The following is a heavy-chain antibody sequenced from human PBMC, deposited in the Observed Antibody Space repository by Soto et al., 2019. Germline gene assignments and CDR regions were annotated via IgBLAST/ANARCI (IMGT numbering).Heavy chain of an antibody. CDR2: IYYSGST. Sequence: SETLSLTCTVSGGSVSSGSYYWSWIRQPPGKGQEWIGYIYYSGSTNYNPSLKSRVTISVGTSKNQFSLKLSSVTAADTAVYYCARGGRYSGSYWTYYYYYGMDVWGQGTTVTVSS. D-gene: IGHD1-26*01. V-gene: IGHV4-61*01. CDR3: ARGGRYSGSYWTYYYYYGMDV. J-gene: IGHJ6*02. CDR1: GGSVSSGSYY.